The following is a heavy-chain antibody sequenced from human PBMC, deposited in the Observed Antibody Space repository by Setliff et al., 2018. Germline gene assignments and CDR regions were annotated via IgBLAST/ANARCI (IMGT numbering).Heavy chain of an antibody. V-gene: IGHV4-34*11. Sequence: PSETLSLTCAVYGGSLSGYYWSWIRQPPGKGLECIGYVYYSGTTNYDPSLKSRVTISVDTSKNQFSLKLSSVTAADTAIYYCARGGTYRYFDYWGQGTLVTVSS. CDR2: VYYSGTT. CDR1: GGSLSGYY. CDR3: ARGGTYRYFDY. J-gene: IGHJ4*02.